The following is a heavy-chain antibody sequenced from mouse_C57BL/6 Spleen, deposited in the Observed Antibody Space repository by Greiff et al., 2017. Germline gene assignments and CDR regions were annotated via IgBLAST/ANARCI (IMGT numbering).Heavy chain of an antibody. V-gene: IGHV1-62-2*01. CDR2: FYPGGGGI. J-gene: IGHJ3*01. D-gene: IGHD1-1*01. CDR3: ARHEERNNYGSSWAY. CDR1: GYTFTEYT. Sequence: QVQLQQSGAELVKPGASVKLSCKASGYTFTEYTIHWVKQRSGQGLEWIGWFYPGGGGIKYNEKFKDKATLTADKSSSTVYMELSSLTSEDSAVXFCARHEERNNYGSSWAYWGQGTLVTVSA.